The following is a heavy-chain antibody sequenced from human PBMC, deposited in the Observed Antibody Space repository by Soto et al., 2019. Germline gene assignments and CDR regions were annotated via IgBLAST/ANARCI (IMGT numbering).Heavy chain of an antibody. J-gene: IGHJ4*02. D-gene: IGHD6-25*01. Sequence: ESGGGVVQPGGSLRLSCAASGFAFSAYYMTWVRQAPGKGLEWVANIKKDGSEKYYAGSVNGRFIISRDDAKNLLFLQMNSLRVEDTAVYYCAREKRANGYFDYWCQGTPVTVSA. V-gene: IGHV3-7*01. CDR1: GFAFSAYY. CDR3: AREKRANGYFDY. CDR2: IKKDGSEK.